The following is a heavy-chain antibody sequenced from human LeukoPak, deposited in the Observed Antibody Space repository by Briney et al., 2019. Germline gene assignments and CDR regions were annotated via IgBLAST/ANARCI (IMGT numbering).Heavy chain of an antibody. J-gene: IGHJ4*02. Sequence: GGSLRLSCAASGFTFSSHGMSWVRQAPGKGLEWVSTISGSGDNTYYADSVKGRFTISRDNSKNTLYLQMNSLRAEDTAVYYCAKHRTSSGSGSLGYWGQGTLVTVSS. CDR3: AKHRTSSGSGSLGY. D-gene: IGHD3-10*01. CDR2: ISGSGDNT. CDR1: GFTFSSHG. V-gene: IGHV3-23*01.